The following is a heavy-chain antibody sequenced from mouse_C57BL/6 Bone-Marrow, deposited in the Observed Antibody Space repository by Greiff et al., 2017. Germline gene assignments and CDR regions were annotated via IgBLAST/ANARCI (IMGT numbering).Heavy chain of an antibody. CDR2: IDPGDGDT. CDR3: AREDGREHFAD. V-gene: IGHV1-80*01. D-gene: IGHD2-3*01. J-gene: IGHJ3*01. Sequence: VQLQQPGAELVKPGASVKLSCKASGYAFTSYWMHWVKQRPGRGLEWIGQIDPGDGDTNSNGKFKGKATLTVDKASSTAYMQLSSLTSEDSAVYFCAREDGREHFADWGKGTLVTVSA. CDR1: GYAFTSYW.